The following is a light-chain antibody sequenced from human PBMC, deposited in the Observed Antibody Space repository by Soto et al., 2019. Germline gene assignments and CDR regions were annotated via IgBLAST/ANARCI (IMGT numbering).Light chain of an antibody. V-gene: IGKV1-5*03. CDR1: QSISSW. Sequence: EIQMTQSPCTLSASVGDRVTITCRASQSISSWLAWYQQKPGKAPKLLVYKASSLESGVPSRFSGSGSGTEFTLTISSLQPDDFATYYCQQYNSSLVTFGQGTRLEIK. CDR3: QQYNSSLVT. J-gene: IGKJ5*01. CDR2: KAS.